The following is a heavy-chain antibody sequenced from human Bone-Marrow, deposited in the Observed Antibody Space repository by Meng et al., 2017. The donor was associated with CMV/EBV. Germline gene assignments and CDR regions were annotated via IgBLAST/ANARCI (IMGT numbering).Heavy chain of an antibody. V-gene: IGHV3-53*01. Sequence: GESLKISCAASGFTVSSNYMSWVRQAPGKGLEWVSVIYSGGSTYYADPVKGRFTISRDNSKNTLYLQMNSLRAEDTAVYYCARVDGDFWSGYFCDYWGQGTLVTVSS. J-gene: IGHJ4*02. D-gene: IGHD3-3*01. CDR1: GFTVSSNY. CDR2: IYSGGST. CDR3: ARVDGDFWSGYFCDY.